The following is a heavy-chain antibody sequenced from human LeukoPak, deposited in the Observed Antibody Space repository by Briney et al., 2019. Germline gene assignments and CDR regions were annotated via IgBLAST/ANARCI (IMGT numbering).Heavy chain of an antibody. CDR1: GGSISTDY. CDR2: INYSGYT. CDR3: ARGGFYCGGDCYVDY. V-gene: IGHV4-59*12. D-gene: IGHD2-21*02. J-gene: IGHJ4*02. Sequence: SETLSLTCTVSGGSISTDYWNWIRQPPGKGLEWIGYINYSGYTNYNPSLKSRVTISVDTSKNQSSLRLSSVTAADTAVYYCARGGFYCGGDCYVDYWGQGTLVTVSP.